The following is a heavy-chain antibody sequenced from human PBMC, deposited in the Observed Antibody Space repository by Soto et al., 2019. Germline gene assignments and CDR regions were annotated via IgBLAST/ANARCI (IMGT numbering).Heavy chain of an antibody. CDR1: GFTVSSNY. V-gene: IGHV3-66*01. CDR2: IYSGGST. J-gene: IGHJ4*02. CDR3: ASSHYYDSSGYLAVAPFDN. Sequence: PGGSLRLSCAASGFTVSSNYMSWVRQAPGKGLEWVSVIYSGGSTYYADSVKGRFTISRDNSKNTLYLQMNSLRAEDTAVYYCASSHYYDSSGYLAVAPFDNLGQGTLVTISS. D-gene: IGHD3-22*01.